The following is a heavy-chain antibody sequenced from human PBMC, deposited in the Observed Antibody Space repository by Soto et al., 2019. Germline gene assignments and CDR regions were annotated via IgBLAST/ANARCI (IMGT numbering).Heavy chain of an antibody. CDR3: AKTEYCSSTSCYVGDYYYYMDV. CDR2: ISWNSGSI. J-gene: IGHJ6*03. D-gene: IGHD2-2*01. V-gene: IGHV3-9*01. Sequence: EVQLVESGGGLVQPGRSLRLSCAASGFTFDDYAMHWVRQAPGKGLEWVSGISWNSGSIGYADSVKGRFTISRDNAKNSLYLQMNRLRAEDTALYYCAKTEYCSSTSCYVGDYYYYMDVWGKGTTVTVSS. CDR1: GFTFDDYA.